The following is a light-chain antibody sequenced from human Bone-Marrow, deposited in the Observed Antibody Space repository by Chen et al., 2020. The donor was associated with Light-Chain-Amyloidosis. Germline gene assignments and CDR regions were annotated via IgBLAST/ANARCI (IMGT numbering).Light chain of an antibody. CDR2: DDS. Sequence: SYVLTQPSSVSVAPGQTATIACGGNNIGPTSVHWYQQTPGQAPLLVVYDDSDRPSGIPERLSGSNSGNTATLTISRVEAGDEADYYCQVWDRSSDSPVFGGVTKLTVL. J-gene: IGLJ3*02. V-gene: IGLV3-21*02. CDR3: QVWDRSSDSPV. CDR1: NIGPTS.